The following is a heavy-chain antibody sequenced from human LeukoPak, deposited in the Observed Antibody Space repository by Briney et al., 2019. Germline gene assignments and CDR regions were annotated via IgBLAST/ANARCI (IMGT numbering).Heavy chain of an antibody. Sequence: PGGSLRLSCAASGFTFSRYSLNWVRQAPGKGLEWLSYIGNTGSTIYYADSVQGRFTISRDNAKNSVYLQMNSLRAEDTALYYCARTQSKDYYDNSGYYDIYYLDYWGQGTLVTVSS. CDR3: ARTQSKDYYDNSGYYDIYYLDY. D-gene: IGHD3-22*01. V-gene: IGHV3-48*04. CDR2: IGNTGSTI. CDR1: GFTFSRYS. J-gene: IGHJ4*02.